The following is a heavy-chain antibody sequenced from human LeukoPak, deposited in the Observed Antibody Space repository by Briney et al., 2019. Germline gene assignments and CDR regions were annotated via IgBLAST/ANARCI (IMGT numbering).Heavy chain of an antibody. Sequence: SGGSLRLSCAASGFTFSSYAMSWVRQAPGKGLEWVAVISYDGSNKYYADSVKGRFTISRDNSKNTLYLQMNSLRAEDTAVYYCARPFDYCGGDCYSLWYFDLWGRGTLVTVSS. D-gene: IGHD2-21*02. CDR1: GFTFSSYA. CDR2: ISYDGSNK. J-gene: IGHJ2*01. CDR3: ARPFDYCGGDCYSLWYFDL. V-gene: IGHV3-30*04.